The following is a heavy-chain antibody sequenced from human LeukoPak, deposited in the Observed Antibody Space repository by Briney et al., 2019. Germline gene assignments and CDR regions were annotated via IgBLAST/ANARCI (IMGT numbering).Heavy chain of an antibody. CDR1: GFTFDDYA. D-gene: IGHD3-3*01. CDR3: AKGFRGHYDFWSGYYSELDYYYMDV. Sequence: GGSLRLSCAASGFTFDDYAMHWVRQAPGKGLEWVSLISWDGGSTYYADSVKGRFTISRDNSKNSLYLQMNSLRAEDTALYYCAKGFRGHYDFWSGYYSELDYYYMDVWGKGTTVTVSS. CDR2: ISWDGGST. V-gene: IGHV3-43D*03. J-gene: IGHJ6*03.